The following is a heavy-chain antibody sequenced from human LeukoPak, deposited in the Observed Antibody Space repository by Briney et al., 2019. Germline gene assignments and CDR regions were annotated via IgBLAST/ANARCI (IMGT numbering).Heavy chain of an antibody. CDR1: GGSLSSYY. D-gene: IGHD4-17*01. CDR2: IYYRGST. Sequence: PSETLSLTCTVSGGSLSSYYWSWIRQPPGKGLEWIGYIYYRGSTNYNPSLKSRVTISVDTSKNQFSLKLSSVTAADTAVYYCARLYGDYLPFDYWGQGTLVTVSS. J-gene: IGHJ4*02. CDR3: ARLYGDYLPFDY. V-gene: IGHV4-59*08.